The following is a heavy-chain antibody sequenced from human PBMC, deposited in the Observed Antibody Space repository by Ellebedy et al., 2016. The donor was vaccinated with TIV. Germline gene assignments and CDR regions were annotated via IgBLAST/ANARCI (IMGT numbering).Heavy chain of an antibody. CDR3: ARGYYGSGFDY. CDR1: GGSISSGGYS. D-gene: IGHD3-10*01. J-gene: IGHJ4*02. V-gene: IGHV4-30-2*01. Sequence: SETLSLXCAVSGGSISSGGYSWSWIRQPPGKGLEWIGYIYHSGSTYYNPSLKSRVTISVDRSKNQFSLKLGSVTAADTAVYYCARGYYGSGFDYWGQGTLVTVSS. CDR2: IYHSGST.